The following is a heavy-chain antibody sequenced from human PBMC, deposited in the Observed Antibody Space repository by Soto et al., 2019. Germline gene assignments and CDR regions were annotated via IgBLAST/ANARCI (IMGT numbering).Heavy chain of an antibody. V-gene: IGHV3-30-3*01. D-gene: IGHD1-1*01. Sequence: QVQLVESGGGVVQPGRSLRLSCAASGFTFSSYAIHLVRQAPGKGLEWAAVISYDGSNKYYADSVKGRFTISRDNSKNTLYLQMNSLRAEGTAVYYCARDRGATTHYFDYWGQGTLVTVSS. J-gene: IGHJ4*02. CDR1: GFTFSSYA. CDR3: ARDRGATTHYFDY. CDR2: ISYDGSNK.